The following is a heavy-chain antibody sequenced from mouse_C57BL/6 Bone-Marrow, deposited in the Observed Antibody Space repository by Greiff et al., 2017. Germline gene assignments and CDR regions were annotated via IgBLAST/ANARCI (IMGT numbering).Heavy chain of an antibody. CDR1: GFSLTSYG. V-gene: IGHV2-5*01. J-gene: IGHJ1*03. CDR3: ANYYYGSRGNYWYFDV. Sequence: QVQLQQSGPGLVQPSQSLSITCTVSGFSLTSYGVHWVRQSPGKGLEWLGVIWRGGSTDYNAAFMSRLSITKDNSKSQVFFKMNSLQADDTAIYYCANYYYGSRGNYWYFDVWGTGTTVTVSS. CDR2: IWRGGST. D-gene: IGHD1-1*01.